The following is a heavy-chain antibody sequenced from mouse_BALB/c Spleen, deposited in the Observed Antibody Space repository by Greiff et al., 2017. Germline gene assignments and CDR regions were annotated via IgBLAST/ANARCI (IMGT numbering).Heavy chain of an antibody. D-gene: IGHD2-1*01. J-gene: IGHJ4*01. CDR2: IDPYNGGT. CDR1: GYSFTDYN. V-gene: IGHV1S135*01. Sequence: LVESGPELVKPGASVKVSCKASGYSFTDYNMYWVKQSHGKSLEWIGYIDPYNGGTSYNQKFKGKATLTVDKSSSTAFMHLNSLTSEDSAVYYCARRGYYGNYGGAMDYWGQGTSVTVSS. CDR3: ARRGYYGNYGGAMDY.